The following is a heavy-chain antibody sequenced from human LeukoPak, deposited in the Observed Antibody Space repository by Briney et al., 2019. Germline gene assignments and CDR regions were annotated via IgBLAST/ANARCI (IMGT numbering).Heavy chain of an antibody. Sequence: HPGGSLRLSCAASGFTFSSYAMSWVRQAPGKGLEWVSAISGSGGSTYYADSVKGRFTISRGNSKNTLYLQMNSLRAEDTAVYYCASHQYYYDSSGYYYLYYFDYWGQGTLVTVSS. CDR2: ISGSGGST. D-gene: IGHD3-22*01. CDR1: GFTFSSYA. J-gene: IGHJ4*02. V-gene: IGHV3-23*01. CDR3: ASHQYYYDSSGYYYLYYFDY.